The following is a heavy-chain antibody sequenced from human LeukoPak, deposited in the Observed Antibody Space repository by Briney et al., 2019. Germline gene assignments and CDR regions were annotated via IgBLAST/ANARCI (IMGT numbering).Heavy chain of an antibody. Sequence: AAVKVSCKASGYTFTSYGISWVRPAPGQGLEWMGWISAYNGNTNYAQKLQGRVTMTTDTSTSTAYMELRSLRSDDTAVYYCARIYPFNWFDHWGQGALVTVSS. CDR2: ISAYNGNT. D-gene: IGHD5/OR15-5a*01. CDR3: ARIYPFNWFDH. J-gene: IGHJ5*02. CDR1: GYTFTSYG. V-gene: IGHV1-18*01.